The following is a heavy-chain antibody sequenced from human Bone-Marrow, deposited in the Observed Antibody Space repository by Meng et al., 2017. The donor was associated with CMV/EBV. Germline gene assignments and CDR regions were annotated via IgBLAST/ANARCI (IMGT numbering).Heavy chain of an antibody. Sequence: GGSLRLSCAASGFTFSSYAMHWVRQAPGKGLEYVSAISSNGGSTYYADSVKGRFTISRDNSKNTLYLQMGSLRAADTALYYCAKERSTAYYYYGLDAWGQGTTVTVYS. V-gene: IGHV3-64*02. D-gene: IGHD2-2*01. CDR3: AKERSTAYYYYGLDA. J-gene: IGHJ6*01. CDR2: ISSNGGST. CDR1: GFTFSSYA.